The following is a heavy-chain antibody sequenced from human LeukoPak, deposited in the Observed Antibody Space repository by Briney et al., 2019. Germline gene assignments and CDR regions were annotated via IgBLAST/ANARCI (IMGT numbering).Heavy chain of an antibody. V-gene: IGHV3-23*01. CDR3: AKPLGAGIVATLFDY. D-gene: IGHD5-12*01. J-gene: IGHJ4*02. CDR2: ISGSGGST. CDR1: GFTFSSYA. Sequence: PGGSLRLSCAAPGFTFSSYAMSWVRQAPGKGLEWVSAISGSGGSTYYADSVKGRFTISRDNSKNTLYLQMNSLRAEDTAVYYCAKPLGAGIVATLFDYWGQGTLVTVSS.